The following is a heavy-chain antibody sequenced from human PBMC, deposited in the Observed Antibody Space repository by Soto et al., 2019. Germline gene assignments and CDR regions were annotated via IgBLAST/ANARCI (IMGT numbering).Heavy chain of an antibody. CDR1: GASISTQS. CDR2: LYYSGTT. CDR3: ARGLSWSPYFES. D-gene: IGHD3-3*01. Sequence: SDTLSLTCTVSGASISTQSWNWIRQAPGKGLEWIGYLYYSGTTNYNPSLKSRVTISADTSKNQVSLKLTSVTAADTAVYFCARGLSWSPYFESWGQGILVTVSS. V-gene: IGHV4-59*11. J-gene: IGHJ4*02.